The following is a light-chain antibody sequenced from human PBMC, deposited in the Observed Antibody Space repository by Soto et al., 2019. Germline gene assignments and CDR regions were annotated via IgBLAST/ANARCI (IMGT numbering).Light chain of an antibody. CDR3: QKYNSYPLT. V-gene: IGKV1-27*01. J-gene: IGKJ4*01. CDR2: ATS. CDR1: QGISPY. Sequence: DVQMTKSPSSLSAFVGDRVTITCRASQGISPYLAWFQQKPGKVPKLLIYATSTLQSGVPSRFSGSGSGTDFTLTINSLQPEDVGTYYLQKYNSYPLTLGGGTKVEIK.